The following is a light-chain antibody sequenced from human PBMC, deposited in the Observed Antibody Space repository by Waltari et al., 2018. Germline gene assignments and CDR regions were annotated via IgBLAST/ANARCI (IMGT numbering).Light chain of an antibody. Sequence: DIQVTQSPSPLSASVGDRVTITCRASQGITRWLAWYQQKPEEAPKSLIYATSSLQSGVPSRFSGSGSGTDFTLTINNLQPEDFATYYCQQYNSFPLTFGGGTKVEIK. CDR1: QGITRW. V-gene: IGKV1D-16*01. CDR3: QQYNSFPLT. J-gene: IGKJ4*01. CDR2: ATS.